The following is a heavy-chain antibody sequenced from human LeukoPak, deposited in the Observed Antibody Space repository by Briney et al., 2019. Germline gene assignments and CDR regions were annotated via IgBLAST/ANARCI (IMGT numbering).Heavy chain of an antibody. CDR2: ITRSSSTI. J-gene: IGHJ4*02. V-gene: IGHV3-48*02. CDR1: GFTFSSYS. Sequence: GGSLRLPCAAPGFTFSSYSMNWVRQAPGKGLEWVSYITRSSSTIHYRDSVKGRFTISRDNAKNSLYLQMNSLRDEDTAVYYCVRDPDALDYWGQGTLVTVSS. CDR3: VRDPDALDY.